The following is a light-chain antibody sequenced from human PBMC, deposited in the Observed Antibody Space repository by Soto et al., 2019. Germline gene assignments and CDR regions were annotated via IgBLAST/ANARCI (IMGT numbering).Light chain of an antibody. J-gene: IGLJ3*02. V-gene: IGLV4-60*02. CDR1: SGHSTYI. CDR3: ETWYSNTHKV. Sequence: QPMLTQSSSASASLGSSVKLTCILSSGHSTYIIAWHQQQPGKAPRFLMTLDRSGSYNRGSGVPDRFSGSSSGADRNLTISNLQFEDEGDYYCETWYSNTHKVFGGGTKLTVL. CDR2: LDRSGSY.